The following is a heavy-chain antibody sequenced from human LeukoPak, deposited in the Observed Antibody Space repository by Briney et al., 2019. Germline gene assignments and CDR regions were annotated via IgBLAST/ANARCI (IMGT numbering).Heavy chain of an antibody. CDR3: ARDHSSQPYYYYYGMDV. D-gene: IGHD6-13*01. V-gene: IGHV4-61*08. Sequence: SQTLSLTCTVSGGSISSGGYYWSWIRQHPGKGLEWIGYIYYSGSTNYNPSLKSRVTISVDTSKNQFSLKLSSVTAADTAVYYCARDHSSQPYYYYYGMDVWGQGTTVTVSS. CDR2: IYYSGST. J-gene: IGHJ6*02. CDR1: GGSISSGGYY.